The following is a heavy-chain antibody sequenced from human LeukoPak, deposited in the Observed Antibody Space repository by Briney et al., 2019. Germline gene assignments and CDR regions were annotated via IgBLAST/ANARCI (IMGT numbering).Heavy chain of an antibody. CDR3: ARRALGKTSDY. Sequence: SETLSLTCTVSGGSISSRGFYWGWIRQPPGKGLEWIGSIYSSGSTYYNPSLKSRVIISVDTSTNQLSLKLTSVTAADTAVYYCARRALGKTSDYWGQGTLVTVSS. CDR2: IYSSGST. J-gene: IGHJ4*02. D-gene: IGHD7-27*01. CDR1: GGSISSRGFY. V-gene: IGHV4-39*01.